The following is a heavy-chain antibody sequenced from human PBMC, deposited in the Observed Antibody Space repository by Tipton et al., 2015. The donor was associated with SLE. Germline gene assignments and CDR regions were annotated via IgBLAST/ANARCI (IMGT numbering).Heavy chain of an antibody. D-gene: IGHD2-15*01. V-gene: IGHV4-39*01. CDR2: IYDNGSP. J-gene: IGHJ4*02. CDR3: ASGPALLSES. CDR1: GDSIGKTVYY. Sequence: LRLSCTVSGDSIGKTVYYWAWIRQSPGGGLEWIDSIYDNGSPYYSPSLKGQVTILADRSKNRFSLKLKSVTAADTAVYFCASGPALLSESWGQGILVTVSS.